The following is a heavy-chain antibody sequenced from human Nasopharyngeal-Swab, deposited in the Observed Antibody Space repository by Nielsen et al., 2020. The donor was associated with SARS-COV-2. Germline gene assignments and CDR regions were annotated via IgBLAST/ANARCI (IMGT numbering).Heavy chain of an antibody. V-gene: IGHV4-61*02. CDR1: GGSISSGSYY. CDR2: IYTSGST. Sequence: LRLSCTVSGGSISSGSYYWSWIRQPAGKGLEWIGRIYTSGSTNYNPSRKSRVTISVDTSKNQISRKLSSVTAADTAVYYCARAPAQGSGWYYFDYWGQGTLVTVSS. J-gene: IGHJ4*02. CDR3: ARAPAQGSGWYYFDY. D-gene: IGHD6-19*01.